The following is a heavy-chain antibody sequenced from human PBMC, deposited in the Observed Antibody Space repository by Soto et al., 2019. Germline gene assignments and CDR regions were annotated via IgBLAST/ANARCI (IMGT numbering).Heavy chain of an antibody. V-gene: IGHV3-30*18. D-gene: IGHD3-22*01. CDR2: ISYDGSNK. Sequence: QVQLVESGGGVVQPGRSLRLSCAASGFTFSSYGMHWVRQAPGKGLEWVGVISYDGSNKYYADSVKGRFTISRDNSKNTLYLQMNSLRAEDTAVYYCAKEEYYYDSSGYLYWGQGTLVTVSS. J-gene: IGHJ4*02. CDR3: AKEEYYYDSSGYLY. CDR1: GFTFSSYG.